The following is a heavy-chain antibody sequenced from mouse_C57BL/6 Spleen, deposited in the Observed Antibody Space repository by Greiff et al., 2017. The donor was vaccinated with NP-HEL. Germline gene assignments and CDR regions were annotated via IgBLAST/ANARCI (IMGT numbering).Heavy chain of an antibody. CDR2: ISSGSSTI. J-gene: IGHJ2*01. Sequence: EVTLVESGGGLVKPGGSLKLSCAASGFTFSDYGMHWVRQAPEQGLEWVAYISSGSSTIYYADTVKGRFTISRNNAKITLFLQMTSLRSEDTALYYCARDPYYFDYWGQGTTLTVSS. CDR1: GFTFSDYG. V-gene: IGHV5-17*01. CDR3: ARDPYYFDY.